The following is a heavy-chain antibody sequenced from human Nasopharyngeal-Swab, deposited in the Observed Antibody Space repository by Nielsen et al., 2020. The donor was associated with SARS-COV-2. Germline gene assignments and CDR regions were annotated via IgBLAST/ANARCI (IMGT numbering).Heavy chain of an antibody. Sequence: SETLSLTCSVSGASISRYYWSWIRQPPGKGLEWIGEINHSGSTNYNPSLKSRVTISVDTSKNQFSLKLSSVTAADTAVYYCARAGLRFLEWAKFDPWGQGTLVTVSS. D-gene: IGHD3-3*01. CDR1: GASISRYY. V-gene: IGHV4-34*01. CDR2: INHSGST. CDR3: ARAGLRFLEWAKFDP. J-gene: IGHJ5*02.